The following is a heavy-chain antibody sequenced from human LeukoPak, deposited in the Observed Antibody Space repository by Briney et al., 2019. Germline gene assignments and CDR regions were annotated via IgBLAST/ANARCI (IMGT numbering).Heavy chain of an antibody. Sequence: PGGSLRLSCAASGFTFSNYWMSWVRQAPGKGLEWVANIKQDGSEKYYVDSVKGRFTISRDNAKNSLYLQMNSLRAEDTVRERVVPAAIGAFDIWGQGTMVTVSS. CDR3: VPAAIGAFDI. V-gene: IGHV3-7*01. CDR2: IKQDGSEK. J-gene: IGHJ3*02. CDR1: GFTFSNYW. D-gene: IGHD2-2*02.